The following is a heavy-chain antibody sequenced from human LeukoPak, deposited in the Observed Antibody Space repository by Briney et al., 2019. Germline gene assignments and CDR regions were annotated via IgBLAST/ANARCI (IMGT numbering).Heavy chain of an antibody. CDR2: ISAYNGNT. CDR1: GYIFTNYG. Sequence: ASVKVSCKTSGYIFTNYGINWVRQAPGQALEWMGWISAYNGNTKYAQKLQGRVTMTTDTSTSTAYMELRSLRSDDTAVYYCARLPTIAAPAWTYQPFDPWGQGTLVTVSS. D-gene: IGHD6-13*01. V-gene: IGHV1-18*04. CDR3: ARLPTIAAPAWTYQPFDP. J-gene: IGHJ5*02.